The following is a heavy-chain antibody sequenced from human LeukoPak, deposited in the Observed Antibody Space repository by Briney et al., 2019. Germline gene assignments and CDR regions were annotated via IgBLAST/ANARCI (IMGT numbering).Heavy chain of an antibody. J-gene: IGHJ4*02. CDR1: GYIFPNYG. Sequence: ASVKVSCKASGYIFPNYGIAWVRQAPGQGLEWMGWMNVFSGSAKYAPRLHGRVNMTADTSTSTAYMELRSLRSDDTGVYFCARDPGVGPLNDWGQGTLVIVSS. V-gene: IGHV1-18*01. CDR2: MNVFSGSA. CDR3: ARDPGVGPLND.